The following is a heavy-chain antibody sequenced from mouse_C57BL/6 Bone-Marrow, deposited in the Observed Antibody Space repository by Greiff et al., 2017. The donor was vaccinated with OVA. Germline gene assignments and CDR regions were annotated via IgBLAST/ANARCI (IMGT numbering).Heavy chain of an antibody. V-gene: IGHV1-42*01. D-gene: IGHD4-1*01. Sequence: EVKLQESGPELVKPGASVKISCKASGYSFTGYYMNWVKQSPEKSLEWIGEINPSTGGTTYNQKFKAKATLTVDKSSSTAYMQLKSLTSEDSAVYYCASWAYYAMDYWGQGTSVTVSS. CDR3: ASWAYYAMDY. CDR1: GYSFTGYY. J-gene: IGHJ4*01. CDR2: INPSTGGT.